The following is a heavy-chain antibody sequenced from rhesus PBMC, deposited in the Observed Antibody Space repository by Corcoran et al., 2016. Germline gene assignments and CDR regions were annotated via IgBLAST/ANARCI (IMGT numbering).Heavy chain of an antibody. CDR3: ARDFGLVNYFDY. D-gene: IGHD3-3*01. V-gene: IGHV4-173*01. CDR1: GGSISSNY. J-gene: IGHJ4*01. CDR2: QSGSGGST. Sequence: QVQLQESGPGLVKPSETLSLTCAVSGGSISSNYWSWIRQPPGKGLEWIGRQSGSGGSTDYHPSLESRVPISTDTSKNQFSLKLSSVTAADTAVYYCARDFGLVNYFDYGGQGVLVTVSS.